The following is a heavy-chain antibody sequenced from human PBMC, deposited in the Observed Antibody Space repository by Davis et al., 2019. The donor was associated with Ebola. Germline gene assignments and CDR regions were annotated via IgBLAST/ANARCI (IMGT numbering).Heavy chain of an antibody. CDR3: ARSRWFRGRDAFDI. V-gene: IGHV4-59*01. CDR1: GGSISSYY. Sequence: MPSETLSLTCTVSGGSISSYYWSWIRPPPGKGLEWIGYIYYSGSTNYNPSLKSRVTISVDTSKNQFSLKLSSVTAADTAVYYCARSRWFRGRDAFDIWGQGTMVTVSS. CDR2: IYYSGST. J-gene: IGHJ3*02. D-gene: IGHD3-10*01.